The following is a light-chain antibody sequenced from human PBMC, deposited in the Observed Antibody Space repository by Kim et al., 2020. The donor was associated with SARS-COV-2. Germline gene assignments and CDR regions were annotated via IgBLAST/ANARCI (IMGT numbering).Light chain of an antibody. CDR2: TND. V-gene: IGLV1-44*01. CDR3: AAWDDSLKGYV. J-gene: IGLJ1*01. Sequence: QSVLTQPPSTSGTPGQRVTISCSGRSSNIGGNTVNWYQQVPGTAPKLLIHTNDQRPSGVPDRFSGSKSGTSASLAIRGLQSEDEADYYCAAWDDSLKGYVFGTGTRSPS. CDR1: SSNIGGNT.